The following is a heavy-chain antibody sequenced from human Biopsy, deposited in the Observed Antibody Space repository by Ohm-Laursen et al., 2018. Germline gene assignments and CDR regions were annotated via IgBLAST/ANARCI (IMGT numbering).Heavy chain of an antibody. Sequence: SLRLSCTASGFTVTSNYMTWVRQAPGKGLEWVSVIYTDSTTYYADSMKGRFTISRDNSKNALYLQMNSLRPADTAKYYCVRGRAYWGQGTLVTVSS. CDR1: GFTVTSNY. V-gene: IGHV3-53*01. CDR2: IYTDSTT. J-gene: IGHJ4*02. CDR3: VRGRAY.